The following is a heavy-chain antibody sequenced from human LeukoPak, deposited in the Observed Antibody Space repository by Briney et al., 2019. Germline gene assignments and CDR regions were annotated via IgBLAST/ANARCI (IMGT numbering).Heavy chain of an antibody. V-gene: IGHV4-34*01. D-gene: IGHD3-10*01. CDR2: INHSGST. J-gene: IGHJ5*02. CDR3: ARGQGSYYYGSGSRKRSNWFDP. Sequence: SETLSLTCAVYGGSFSGYYWSWIRQPPGKGLEWIGEINHSGSTNYNPSLKSRVTISVDTSKNQFSLKLSSVTAADTAVYYCARGQGSYYYGSGSRKRSNWFDPWGQGTLVTVSS. CDR1: GGSFSGYY.